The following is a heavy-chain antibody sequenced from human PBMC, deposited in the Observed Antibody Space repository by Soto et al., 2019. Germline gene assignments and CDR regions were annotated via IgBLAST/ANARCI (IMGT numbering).Heavy chain of an antibody. D-gene: IGHD6-6*01. Sequence: PSETLSLTCTASGVSISSYYWSWIRQPPGKGLEWIGYIYYSGSTNYNPSLKSRVTISVDTSKNQFSLKLSSVTAADTAVYYCARATSIAARPNYFDYWGQGTLVTVSS. V-gene: IGHV4-59*01. CDR2: IYYSGST. J-gene: IGHJ4*02. CDR1: GVSISSYY. CDR3: ARATSIAARPNYFDY.